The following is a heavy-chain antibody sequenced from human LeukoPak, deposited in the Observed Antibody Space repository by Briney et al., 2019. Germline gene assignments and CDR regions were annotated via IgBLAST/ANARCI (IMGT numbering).Heavy chain of an antibody. D-gene: IGHD6-13*01. CDR1: GFIFNNYV. J-gene: IGHJ4*02. CDR2: SGGGGGRT. Sequence: GGSLRLSCAASGFIFNNYVMSWVRQGPGKGLEWVSASGGGGGRTYSADSVKGRFTISRDNSKNTLFLQMGSLRAEDTAVYYCAKTGSSWYNGYWGQGTLVTVSS. CDR3: AKTGSSWYNGY. V-gene: IGHV3-23*01.